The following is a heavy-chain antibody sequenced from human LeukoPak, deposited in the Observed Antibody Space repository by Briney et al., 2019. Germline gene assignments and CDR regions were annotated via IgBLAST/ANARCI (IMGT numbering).Heavy chain of an antibody. CDR1: GGSISSYY. CDR2: IYYSEST. Sequence: SETLSLTCTGSGGSISSYYWSWIRQPPGKGLEGIGYIYYSESTNYNPSLKRRVTISVDTSKNQFSRKLSSVTAADTAVPYCARNDYFDYWGQGTLVTVSS. CDR3: ARNDYFDY. V-gene: IGHV4-59*01. J-gene: IGHJ4*02.